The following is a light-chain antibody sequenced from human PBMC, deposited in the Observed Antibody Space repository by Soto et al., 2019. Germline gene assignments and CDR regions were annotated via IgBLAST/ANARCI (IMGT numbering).Light chain of an antibody. V-gene: IGLV1-44*01. Sequence: QSVLTQPPSASGTPGQMVTNSCSGSSSNIGSNTVNWYQQLPGMAPKLLIYNNSQRPSGVPDRFSGSKSGTSASLAISGLQSEDEADYYCAAWDDSLRGLEFGGGTKVTVL. CDR1: SSNIGSNT. CDR2: NNS. CDR3: AAWDDSLRGLE. J-gene: IGLJ2*01.